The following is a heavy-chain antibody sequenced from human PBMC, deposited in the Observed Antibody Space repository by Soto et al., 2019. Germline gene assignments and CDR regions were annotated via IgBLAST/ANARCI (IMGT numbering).Heavy chain of an antibody. D-gene: IGHD3-10*01. Sequence: QVQLQESGPGLVKPSETLSLTCTVSGGSVSSGSYYWSWIRQPPGKGLEWIGYIYYSGSTNYNPSLKSRVPISVDTSKNQCPLKLSSLTAADTAVYYCASAPGAMAVYWGQGTLVTVSS. J-gene: IGHJ4*02. CDR1: GGSVSSGSYY. V-gene: IGHV4-61*01. CDR3: ASAPGAMAVY. CDR2: IYYSGST.